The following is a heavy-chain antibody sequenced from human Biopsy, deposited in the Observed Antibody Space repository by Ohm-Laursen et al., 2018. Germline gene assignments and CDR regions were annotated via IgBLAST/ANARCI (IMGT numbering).Heavy chain of an antibody. V-gene: IGHV4-34*01. Sequence: SDTLSLTCAVNGESSSGYFWNWIHQPPGKGLEWIGEINQSGSTKYNPSLKRRATLSADSSNSQFSLRLTSVTAADTAIYYCARGSGYFKLDVWGQGTTVTVSS. CDR3: ARGSGYFKLDV. CDR2: INQSGST. CDR1: GESSSGYF. D-gene: IGHD5-12*01. J-gene: IGHJ6*02.